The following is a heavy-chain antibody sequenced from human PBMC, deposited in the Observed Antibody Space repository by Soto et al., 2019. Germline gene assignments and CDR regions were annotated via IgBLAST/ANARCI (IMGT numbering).Heavy chain of an antibody. J-gene: IGHJ4*02. Sequence: AGGSLRLSCAAPGVTFSSYSLSWGRQGPGKGLEWVSAISGSGGSTYYADSVKGRFTISRDNSKNTLYLQMNSLRAEDTAVYYCAKSIVVVPQLLTHWGQGTLVTVSS. CDR3: AKSIVVVPQLLTH. D-gene: IGHD2-2*01. V-gene: IGHV3-23*01. CDR2: ISGSGGST. CDR1: GVTFSSYS.